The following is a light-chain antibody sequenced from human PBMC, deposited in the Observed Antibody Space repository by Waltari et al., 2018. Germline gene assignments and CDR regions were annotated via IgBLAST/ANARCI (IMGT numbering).Light chain of an antibody. CDR3: GSWDSSLGIGV. CDR1: TPNLRNNY. CDR2: EDN. V-gene: IGLV1-51*01. J-gene: IGLJ3*02. Sequence: QSVLTQAPSVSAAPGQTVTISCPGTTPNLRNNYVSWYQQLPGAAPKIVIYEDNRRPSGIPDRFSGSKSGASATLGITGLQTGDEADYYCGSWDSSLGIGVLGGGTRLTVL.